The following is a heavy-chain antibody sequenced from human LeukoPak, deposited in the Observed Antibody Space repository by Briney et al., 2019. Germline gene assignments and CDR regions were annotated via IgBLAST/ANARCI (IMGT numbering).Heavy chain of an antibody. Sequence: ASVKVSCKASGYTFTDYYMHWVRQAPGQGLEWMGRINPNSRTTNYAQKFQDRVSMTRDTSISTAYMELSRLTSDDTVLYYCARDFSSGGYYSYDAFDIWGQGTMVTVSS. CDR3: ARDFSSGGYYSYDAFDI. D-gene: IGHD3-22*01. V-gene: IGHV1-2*05. CDR2: INPNSRTT. CDR1: GYTFTDYY. J-gene: IGHJ3*02.